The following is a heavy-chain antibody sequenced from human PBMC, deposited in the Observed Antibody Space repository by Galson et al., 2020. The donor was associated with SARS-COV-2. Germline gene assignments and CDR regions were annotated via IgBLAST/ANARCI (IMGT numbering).Heavy chain of an antibody. J-gene: IGHJ4*02. Sequence: ALHGESLKISCAASGFTFSSYWMHWVRQAPGKGLVWVSRIYSEGSSTRYADSVKGRFTISGDNAKNTLYLQMNSLRAEDTAVYYCARGDMGNDYFDYWGQGTLVTVSS. V-gene: IGHV3-74*01. D-gene: IGHD7-27*01. CDR2: IYSEGSST. CDR1: GFTFSSYW. CDR3: ARGDMGNDYFDY.